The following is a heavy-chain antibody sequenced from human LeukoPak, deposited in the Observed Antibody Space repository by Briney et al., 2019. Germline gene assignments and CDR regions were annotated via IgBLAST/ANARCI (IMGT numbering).Heavy chain of an antibody. CDR1: GFTFSSYG. V-gene: IGHV3-30*03. CDR3: ARTYYYDSSGYYCSSYYFDY. CDR2: ISYDGSNK. D-gene: IGHD3-22*01. Sequence: GGSLRLSCAASGFTFSSYGMHWVRQAPGKGLEWVAVISYDGSNKYYADSVKGRFTISRDNSKNTLYLQMNSLRAEDTAVYYCARTYYYDSSGYYCSSYYFDYWGQGTLVTVSS. J-gene: IGHJ4*02.